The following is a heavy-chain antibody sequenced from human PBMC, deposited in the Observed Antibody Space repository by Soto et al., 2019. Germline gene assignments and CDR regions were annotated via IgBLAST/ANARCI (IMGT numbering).Heavy chain of an antibody. CDR3: ARFSGHFH. Sequence: QVQLVQSGADVKKPGASVKVSCKASGYTFSNYGIAWVRQAPGQGLEWMGWISAYGGNTIYAQKLQDRVTMTTDTSTTTAYLDLRSLRSDDTAVYYCARFSGHFHWGQGTLVTVSS. CDR2: ISAYGGNT. D-gene: IGHD6-19*01. V-gene: IGHV1-18*01. J-gene: IGHJ4*02. CDR1: GYTFSNYG.